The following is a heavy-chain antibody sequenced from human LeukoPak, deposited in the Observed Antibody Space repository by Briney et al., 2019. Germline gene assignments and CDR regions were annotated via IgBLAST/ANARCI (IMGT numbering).Heavy chain of an antibody. D-gene: IGHD3-10*01. J-gene: IGHJ3*02. Sequence: GGSLRLSCAASGFTFSSYAMSWVRQAPGMGLEWVSAISDSTYYADSVKGRFTISRDNAKNTLYLQMNSLTGEDTAVYYCARGGVPGAYDIWGQGTMVTVS. CDR3: ARGGVPGAYDI. V-gene: IGHV3-23*01. CDR2: ISDST. CDR1: GFTFSSYA.